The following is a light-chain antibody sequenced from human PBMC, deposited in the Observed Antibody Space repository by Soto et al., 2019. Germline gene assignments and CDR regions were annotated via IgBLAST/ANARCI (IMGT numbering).Light chain of an antibody. J-gene: IGKJ4*01. CDR2: GAS. CDR1: QIVSSTF. V-gene: IGKV3-20*01. Sequence: EIVLTQSPGTLSLSPGERATLSCRASQIVSSTFLTWYQQKPGQAPRRLIYGASIRATGIPDRFSGSGSGTDFTLTISSLEPEDFAVYYCQYYGSAPRVTFGGGTKVEIK. CDR3: QYYGSAPRVT.